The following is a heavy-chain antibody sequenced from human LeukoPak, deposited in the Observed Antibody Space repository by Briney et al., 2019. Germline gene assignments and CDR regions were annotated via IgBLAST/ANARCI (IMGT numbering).Heavy chain of an antibody. Sequence: SETLSLTCAVYGGSFSGYYWSWIRQPPGKGLEWIGEINHSGSTNYNPSLKSRVTISVDTSKNQFSLKLSSVTAADTAVYYCARGLWFGELLDYWGQGTLVTVSP. V-gene: IGHV4-34*01. CDR2: INHSGST. D-gene: IGHD3-10*01. J-gene: IGHJ4*02. CDR3: ARGLWFGELLDY. CDR1: GGSFSGYY.